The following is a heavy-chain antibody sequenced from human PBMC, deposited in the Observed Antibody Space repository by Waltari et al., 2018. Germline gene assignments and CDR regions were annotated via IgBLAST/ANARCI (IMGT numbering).Heavy chain of an antibody. CDR2: ISGGGSPI. CDR3: VPMGASRLTLTG. J-gene: IGHJ4*02. V-gene: IGHV3-48*04. D-gene: IGHD3-9*01. CDR1: GFPFSTFG. Sequence: EVQLVESGGGLVQHGGSLRISGAAHGFPFSTFGMNWGRQAPGKGLEWVSHISGGGSPIYYADSVKGRFTISRDNAKNSLYLQMNSLRVEDTAVYYCVPMGASRLTLTGWGQGTLVTVSS.